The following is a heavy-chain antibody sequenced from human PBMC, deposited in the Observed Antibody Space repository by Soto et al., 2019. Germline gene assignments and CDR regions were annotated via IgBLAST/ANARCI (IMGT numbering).Heavy chain of an antibody. V-gene: IGHV1-3*01. J-gene: IGHJ6*02. D-gene: IGHD3-16*01. CDR2: INPDKGNT. Sequence: ASVKVSCKAFGYTFSNYPIHWVRQAPGQRLEWLGWINPDKGNTKYSQTFQGRVTITRDTSARTVYVELSSLISEDTAVYYCARDSGIVALYALDVWGQGTTVTVSS. CDR3: ARDSGIVALYALDV. CDR1: GYTFSNYP.